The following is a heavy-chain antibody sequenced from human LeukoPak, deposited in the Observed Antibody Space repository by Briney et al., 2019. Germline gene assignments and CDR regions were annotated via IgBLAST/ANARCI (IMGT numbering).Heavy chain of an antibody. Sequence: INKYYSYSLNGRFSISRDNSKDTLYLQMNSLRADDTAVYYCAKDQRITIFGVVTYDAFDIWGQGTMVTVSS. CDR3: AKDQRITIFGVVTYDAFDI. J-gene: IGHJ3*02. CDR2: INK. V-gene: IGHV3-30*07. D-gene: IGHD3-3*01.